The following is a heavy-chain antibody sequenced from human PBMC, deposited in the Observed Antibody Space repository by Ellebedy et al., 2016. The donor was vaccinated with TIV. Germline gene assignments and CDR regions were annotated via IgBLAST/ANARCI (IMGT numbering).Heavy chain of an antibody. CDR1: GAPSGNYF. CDR2: VTHTGGT. J-gene: IGHJ4*02. V-gene: IGHV4-34*01. Sequence: SETLSLXCAVSGAPSGNYFWSWIRQPPGKGLEWIGGVTHTGGTNYNPSLESRVTISLDTSENQFSLKLNSVTAADTAVYFCARGLPAAWELAGAWGQGILVRVSA. CDR3: ARGLPAAWELAGA. D-gene: IGHD6-19*01.